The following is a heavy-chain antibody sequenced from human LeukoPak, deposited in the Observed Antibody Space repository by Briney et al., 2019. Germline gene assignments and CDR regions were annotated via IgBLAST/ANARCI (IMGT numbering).Heavy chain of an antibody. V-gene: IGHV3-23*01. Sequence: GASLRLSCAASGFTLTSYAMTWVRQAPGKGLEWASAISGGGASTYYADPLKGRFTISRDNSKNTLCLQMSSLRAEDTAVYYCAKARVRGVILPFDYWGQGALVTVSS. J-gene: IGHJ4*02. CDR3: AKARVRGVILPFDY. CDR2: ISGGGAST. CDR1: GFTLTSYA. D-gene: IGHD3-10*01.